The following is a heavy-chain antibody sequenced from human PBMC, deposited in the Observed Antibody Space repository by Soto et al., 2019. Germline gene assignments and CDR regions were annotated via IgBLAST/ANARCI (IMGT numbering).Heavy chain of an antibody. Sequence: GGSLRLSCAASGFTFSSYGMHWVRQAPGKGLEWVAVISYDGSNKYYADSVKGRFTISRDNSKSTLYLQMNSLRAEDTAVYYCANLPNTIFGVVPGPWGQGTLVTVSS. CDR3: ANLPNTIFGVVPGP. CDR2: ISYDGSNK. V-gene: IGHV3-30*18. D-gene: IGHD3-3*01. CDR1: GFTFSSYG. J-gene: IGHJ5*02.